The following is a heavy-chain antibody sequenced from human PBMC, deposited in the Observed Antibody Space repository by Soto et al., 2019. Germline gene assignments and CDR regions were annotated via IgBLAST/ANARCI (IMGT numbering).Heavy chain of an antibody. Sequence: GGSLRLSCAASGFTLSNYGMHWVRQAPGKGLEWVAVIWYDGSNKYYADSVKGRFTISRDNSKNTLDLQMNSLRAEDTAVYYCTRDASRDSSARGWFDPWGPGTLVTVSS. CDR1: GFTLSNYG. D-gene: IGHD6-13*01. V-gene: IGHV3-33*01. J-gene: IGHJ5*02. CDR3: TRDASRDSSARGWFDP. CDR2: IWYDGSNK.